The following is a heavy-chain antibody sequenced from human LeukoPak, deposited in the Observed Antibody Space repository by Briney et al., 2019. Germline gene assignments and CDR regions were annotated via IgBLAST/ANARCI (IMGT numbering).Heavy chain of an antibody. CDR3: ARPCSGSQIAFDI. CDR1: GGSISSSSYY. Sequence: PSETLSLTCTVSGGSISSSSYYWGWIRQPPGKGLEWIGSIYHSGSTYYNPSLKSRVTISVDTSKNQFSLKLSSVTAADTAVYYCARPCSGSQIAFDIWGQGTMVTVSS. CDR2: IYHSGST. D-gene: IGHD3-10*02. V-gene: IGHV4-39*07. J-gene: IGHJ3*02.